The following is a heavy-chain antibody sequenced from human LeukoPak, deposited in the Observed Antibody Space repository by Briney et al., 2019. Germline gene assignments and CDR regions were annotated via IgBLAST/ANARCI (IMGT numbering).Heavy chain of an antibody. J-gene: IGHJ6*02. D-gene: IGHD2-21*02. Sequence: SVKVSCKASGGTFSSYAISWVRQAPGQGLEWMGGIIPIFGTANYAQKFQGRVTIAADESTSTAYMELSSLRSEDTAVYYCARAYCGGDCYPYYYYYYGMDVWGQGTTVTVSS. CDR2: IIPIFGTA. CDR1: GGTFSSYA. CDR3: ARAYCGGDCYPYYYYYYGMDV. V-gene: IGHV1-69*13.